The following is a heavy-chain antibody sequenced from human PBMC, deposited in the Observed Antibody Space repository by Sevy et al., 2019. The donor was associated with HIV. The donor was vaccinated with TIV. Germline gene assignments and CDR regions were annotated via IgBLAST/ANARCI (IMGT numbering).Heavy chain of an antibody. J-gene: IGHJ6*01. CDR1: GGTFINYA. CDR3: ASSYFDSSGYSPLFFYGMDL. CDR2: FIPMFDTT. D-gene: IGHD3-22*01. Sequence: ASVKVSCKASGGTFINYAVTWVRQAPGQGLEWMGGFIPMFDTTNSAQKFQGRVTLTADGSTSTAYMELSSLRSEDTAVYYCASSYFDSSGYSPLFFYGMDLWGQGTTVTVSS. V-gene: IGHV1-69*13.